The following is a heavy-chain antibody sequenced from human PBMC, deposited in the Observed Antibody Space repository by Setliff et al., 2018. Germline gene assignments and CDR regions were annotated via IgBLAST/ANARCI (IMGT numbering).Heavy chain of an antibody. V-gene: IGHV4-61*08. CDR2: SGTA. D-gene: IGHD5-12*01. Sequence: PSETLSLTCTVFGGSMSSSGYYWAWIRQAPGKGLEFIGYSGTANYSPSLRSRLTISVDTSKNQFSLKLRSVTAADTAVYYCARGGTFRYFDFWGQGAPVTVSS. J-gene: IGHJ4*02. CDR1: GGSMSSSGYY. CDR3: ARGGTFRYFDF.